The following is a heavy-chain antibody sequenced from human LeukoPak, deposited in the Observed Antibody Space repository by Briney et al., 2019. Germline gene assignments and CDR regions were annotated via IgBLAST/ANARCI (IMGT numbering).Heavy chain of an antibody. D-gene: IGHD3-16*01. J-gene: IGHJ4*02. CDR1: GFTFSSYE. Sequence: QPGRSLRLSCAASGFTFSSYEMNWVRQAPGKGLEWVSYISSSGSTIYYADSVKGRFTISRDNANNSLYLQMNSLRAEDTAVYYCARLRRFDYCGQGTLVTVSS. V-gene: IGHV3-48*03. CDR2: ISSSGSTI. CDR3: ARLRRFDY.